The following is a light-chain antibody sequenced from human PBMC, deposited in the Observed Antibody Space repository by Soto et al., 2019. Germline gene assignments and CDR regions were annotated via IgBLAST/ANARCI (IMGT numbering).Light chain of an antibody. CDR1: MRDVGAYNL. Sequence: QSVLTQPASVSGSAGQSITISCSGTMRDVGAYNLVAWYQQHPGKAPKLMIYEVSKRPSGVSNRFSGSKSGNTASLNISGLQAEDEADYYCISYTGSSTSYVFGTGTKVTVL. J-gene: IGLJ1*01. CDR3: ISYTGSSTSYV. CDR2: EVS. V-gene: IGLV2-14*01.